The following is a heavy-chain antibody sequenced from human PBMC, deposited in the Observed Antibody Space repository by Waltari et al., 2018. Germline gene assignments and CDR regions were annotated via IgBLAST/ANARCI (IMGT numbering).Heavy chain of an antibody. V-gene: IGHV4-59*01. Sequence: QVQLQESGPGLVKPSETLSLTCTVSGGSISSYYWSWIRQPPGKGLEWIGYIYYSGSTNYNPSLKSRVTISVDTSKNQFSLKLSSVTAADTAVYYCARELSDYDILTGYYKKGAFDIWGQGTMVTVSS. J-gene: IGHJ3*02. CDR1: GGSISSYY. CDR2: IYYSGST. CDR3: ARELSDYDILTGYYKKGAFDI. D-gene: IGHD3-9*01.